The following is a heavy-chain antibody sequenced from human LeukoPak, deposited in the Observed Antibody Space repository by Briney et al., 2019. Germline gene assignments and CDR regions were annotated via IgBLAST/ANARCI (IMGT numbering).Heavy chain of an antibody. Sequence: ASVKVSCKASGYTFTGYYMHWVRQAPGQGLEWMGWINPNSGGTNYAQKFQGRVTMTRDTSISTAYMELSRLRPDDTAVYYCARDRYGYSYGNHRLSDAFDIWGQGTMVTVSS. CDR1: GYTFTGYY. D-gene: IGHD5-18*01. CDR3: ARDRYGYSYGNHRLSDAFDI. V-gene: IGHV1-2*02. J-gene: IGHJ3*02. CDR2: INPNSGGT.